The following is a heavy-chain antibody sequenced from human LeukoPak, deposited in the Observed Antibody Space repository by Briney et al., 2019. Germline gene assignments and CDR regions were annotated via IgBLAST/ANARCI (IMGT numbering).Heavy chain of an antibody. CDR2: IWNDGSNK. D-gene: IGHD3-3*01. Sequence: GGSLRLSCVVSGFTFSNYGMHWVRQAPGKGLERVAVIWNDGSNKYYADSVKGRFTISRDNSKNTLYLQMNSLRAEDTAVYYCARDRPSTIFGVGDILDAFDIWGQGTVVTVSS. CDR3: ARDRPSTIFGVGDILDAFDI. V-gene: IGHV3-33*01. J-gene: IGHJ3*02. CDR1: GFTFSNYG.